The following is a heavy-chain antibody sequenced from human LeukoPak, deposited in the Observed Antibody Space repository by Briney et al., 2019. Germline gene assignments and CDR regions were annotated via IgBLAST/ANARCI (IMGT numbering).Heavy chain of an antibody. CDR2: ISYDGSNK. J-gene: IGHJ1*01. Sequence: GGSLRLSCAASGFXFSSYGIHWVRQAPGKGLKWVAVISYDGSNKYYADSVKGRFTISRDNSKNTLYLQMNSLRTEDTAIYYCAKEDVVVITIRYFQHWGQGILVTVSS. V-gene: IGHV3-30*18. D-gene: IGHD3-22*01. CDR1: GFXFSSYG. CDR3: AKEDVVVITIRYFQH.